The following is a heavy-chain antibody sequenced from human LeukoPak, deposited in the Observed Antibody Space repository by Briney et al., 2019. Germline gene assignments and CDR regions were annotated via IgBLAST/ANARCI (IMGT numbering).Heavy chain of an antibody. Sequence: SETLSLTCSVSGDSITSGNCYWSWIRQPAGGGLEWIGRIYTSGSTNYNPSLKSRVTMSVDTSKNQFSLKLSSVTAADTAVYYCARVSRTYYYGSGSYYKADAFDIWGQGTMVTVSS. V-gene: IGHV4-61*02. J-gene: IGHJ3*02. D-gene: IGHD3-10*01. CDR2: IYTSGST. CDR1: GDSITSGNCY. CDR3: ARVSRTYYYGSGSYYKADAFDI.